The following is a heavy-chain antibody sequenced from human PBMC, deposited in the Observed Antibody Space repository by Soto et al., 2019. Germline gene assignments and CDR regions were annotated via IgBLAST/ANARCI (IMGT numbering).Heavy chain of an antibody. CDR2: MYYSGST. D-gene: IGHD3-3*01. V-gene: IGHV4-61*01. Sequence: SETLSLTCTVSGGSVSSGSYYWSWIRQPPGKGLEWIGYMYYSGSTNYNPSLRSRVTISLDTSKNQFSLKLSSVTAADTAVYFCARTRDFWSGNDAFDIWGQGTMVTVSS. CDR1: GGSVSSGSYY. CDR3: ARTRDFWSGNDAFDI. J-gene: IGHJ3*02.